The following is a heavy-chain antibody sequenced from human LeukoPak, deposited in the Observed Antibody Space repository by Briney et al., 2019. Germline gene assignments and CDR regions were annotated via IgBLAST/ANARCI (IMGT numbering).Heavy chain of an antibody. CDR2: IYSGGST. Sequence: QPGGSLRLSCAASGFTVSSNYMSWVRQAPGKGLEWVSVIYSGGSTYYADSVKGRFTISRDNSKNTLYLQMNSLRAEDTAVYYCAKDGVRVVRGGSYTDYWGQGTLVTVSS. CDR1: GFTVSSNY. V-gene: IGHV3-53*05. J-gene: IGHJ4*02. D-gene: IGHD1-26*01. CDR3: AKDGVRVVRGGSYTDY.